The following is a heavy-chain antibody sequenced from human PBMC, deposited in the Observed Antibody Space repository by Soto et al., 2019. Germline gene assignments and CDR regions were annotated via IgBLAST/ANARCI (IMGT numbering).Heavy chain of an antibody. V-gene: IGHV5-51*01. CDR2: IYPGDSDT. CDR1: GYSFTSYW. CDR3: ASMTHYYGSGINAFDI. J-gene: IGHJ3*02. D-gene: IGHD3-10*01. Sequence: GESLKISCKGSGYSFTSYWIGWVRQMPGKGLEWMGIIYPGDSDTRYSPSFQGQVTISADTSISTAYLQWSSLKASDTAMCYCASMTHYYGSGINAFDIWGQGTMVTVSS.